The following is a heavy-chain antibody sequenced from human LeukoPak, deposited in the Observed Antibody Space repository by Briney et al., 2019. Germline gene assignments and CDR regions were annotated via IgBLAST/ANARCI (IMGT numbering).Heavy chain of an antibody. CDR3: ARKRIAAAGIWFDP. D-gene: IGHD6-13*01. Sequence: ASVKVSCKASGYTFTSYDIHWVRQATGQGLEWMGWMNPNSGNTGYAQKFQGRVTMTRNTSISTAYMELSSLRSEDTAVYYCARKRIAAAGIWFDPWGQGTLVTVSS. V-gene: IGHV1-8*01. CDR2: MNPNSGNT. CDR1: GYTFTSYD. J-gene: IGHJ5*02.